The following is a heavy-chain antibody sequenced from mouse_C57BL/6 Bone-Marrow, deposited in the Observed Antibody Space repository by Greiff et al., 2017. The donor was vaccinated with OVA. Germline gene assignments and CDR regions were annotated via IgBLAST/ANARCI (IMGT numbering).Heavy chain of an antibody. CDR3: ARQGGWLLPYYFDY. Sequence: EVKLMESGGGLVQPGGSLKLSCAASGFTFSDYYMYWVRQTPEKRLEWVAYISNGGGSTYYPDTVKGRFTISRDNAKNTLYLQMSRLKSEDTAMYYCARQGGWLLPYYFDYWGQGTTLTVSS. CDR2: ISNGGGST. V-gene: IGHV5-12*01. D-gene: IGHD2-3*01. J-gene: IGHJ2*01. CDR1: GFTFSDYY.